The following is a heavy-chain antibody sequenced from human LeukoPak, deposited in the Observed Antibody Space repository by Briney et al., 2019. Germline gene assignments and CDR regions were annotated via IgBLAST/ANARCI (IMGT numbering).Heavy chain of an antibody. CDR1: GFTFSDYH. J-gene: IGHJ5*02. CDR2: ISTYGSTI. CDR3: ARELNNAWSGTTSWFDP. Sequence: GGSLRLSCAASGFTFSDYHMTWIRQAPGKGLEWVSSISTYGSTIYYADSVKGRFTISRDNAKNSLYLQMSSLRAEDTAMYYCARELNNAWSGTTSWFDPWGQGTLVTVSS. D-gene: IGHD1-7*01. V-gene: IGHV3-11*01.